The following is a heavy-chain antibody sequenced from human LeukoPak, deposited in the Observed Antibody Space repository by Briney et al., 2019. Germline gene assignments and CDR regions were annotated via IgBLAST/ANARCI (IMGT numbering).Heavy chain of an antibody. V-gene: IGHV1-8*03. J-gene: IGHJ5*02. CDR3: ARGEFRRFDP. CDR2: MNPNSGNT. D-gene: IGHD3-10*01. CDR1: GYTFTNYG. Sequence: EASVKVSCKASGYTFTNYGISWVRQAPGQGLEWMGWMNPNSGNTGYAQKFQGRVTITRNTSISTAYMELSSLRSEDTAVYYCARGEFRRFDPWGQGTLVTVSS.